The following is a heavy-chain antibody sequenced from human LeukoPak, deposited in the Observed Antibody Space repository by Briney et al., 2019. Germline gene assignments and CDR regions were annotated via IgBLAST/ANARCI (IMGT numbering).Heavy chain of an antibody. CDR1: GFTFSSSA. Sequence: GGSLRLSCAASGFTFSSSAMSWVRQAPGKGLEWVSYISISSSPIYYADSVKGRFTISRDNAENSLYLQMNSLRDEDTAVYYCARGRRYDSRDFDCWGQGTLVTISS. CDR2: ISISSSPI. CDR3: ARGRRYDSRDFDC. D-gene: IGHD3-22*01. V-gene: IGHV3-48*02. J-gene: IGHJ4*02.